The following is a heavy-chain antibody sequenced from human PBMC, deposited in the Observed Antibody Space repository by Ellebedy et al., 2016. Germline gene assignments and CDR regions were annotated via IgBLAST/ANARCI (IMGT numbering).Heavy chain of an antibody. D-gene: IGHD2-15*01. CDR1: GFTFSSYG. CDR2: ISYDGSNK. CDR3: ARDGFRVVVAATHFDY. Sequence: GGSLRLSCAASGFTFSSYGMHWVRQAPGKGLEWVAVISYDGSNKYYADSVKGRFTTSRDNSKNTLYLQMNSLRAEDTAVYYCARDGFRVVVAATHFDYWGQGTLVTVSS. V-gene: IGHV3-30*03. J-gene: IGHJ4*02.